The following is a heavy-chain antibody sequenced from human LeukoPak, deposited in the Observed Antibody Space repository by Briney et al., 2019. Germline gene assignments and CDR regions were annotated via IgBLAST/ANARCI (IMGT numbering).Heavy chain of an antibody. V-gene: IGHV3-74*01. D-gene: IGHD2/OR15-2a*01. CDR3: ARDPFGDYYYGMDV. CDR1: GFTFSSYW. CDR2: INSDGSST. Sequence: GGSLRLSCAASGFTFSSYWMHWVRQAPGKGLVWVSRINSDGSSTSYADSVKGRFTISRDNAENTLYLQMNSLRAEDTAVYYCARDPFGDYYYGMDVWGKGTTVTVSS. J-gene: IGHJ6*04.